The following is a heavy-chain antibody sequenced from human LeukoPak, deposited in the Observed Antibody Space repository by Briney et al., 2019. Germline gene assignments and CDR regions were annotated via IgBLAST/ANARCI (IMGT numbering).Heavy chain of an antibody. CDR1: GFTFSSYA. Sequence: PGGSLRLSCAASGFTFSSYAMHWVRQAPGKGLEWVAVISYDGSNKYYADSVKGRFTISRDNSKNTLYLQMNSLRAEDTAVYYCAKGSFRGAGGAFDIWGQGTMVTVSS. CDR2: ISYDGSNK. J-gene: IGHJ3*02. D-gene: IGHD3-10*01. V-gene: IGHV3-30*04. CDR3: AKGSFRGAGGAFDI.